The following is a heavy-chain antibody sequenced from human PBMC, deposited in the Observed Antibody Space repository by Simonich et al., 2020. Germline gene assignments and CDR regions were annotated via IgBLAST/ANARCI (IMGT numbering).Heavy chain of an antibody. CDR1: GYTFTGYY. CDR3: ARGTYGFAGTTRPNTENWFDP. V-gene: IGHV1-2*02. CDR2: INPNSGGT. J-gene: IGHJ5*02. D-gene: IGHD1-7*01. Sequence: QVQLVQSGAEVKKPGASVKVSCKASGYTFTGYYMHWVRQAPGKGLEVMGRINPNSGGTNYAKKVQGRVTMTRDTSISTAYMELSRLRSDDTAVYYCARGTYGFAGTTRPNTENWFDPWGQGTLVTVSS.